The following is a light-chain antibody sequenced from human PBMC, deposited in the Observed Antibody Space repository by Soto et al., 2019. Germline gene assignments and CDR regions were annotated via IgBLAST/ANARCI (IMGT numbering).Light chain of an antibody. CDR1: ESLLHSDGNTY. CDR3: MQATQFPWT. J-gene: IGKJ1*01. CDR2: KTS. V-gene: IGKV2-24*01. Sequence: DILMTQTPLSSPFTLGQPSSISCRSNESLLHSDGNTYLNWLQKRPGQPPRLLIYKTSDRFSGVPDRFRGSGAGTDFTLEISRVEAGDVGVYYCMQATQFPWTFGQGTKVDI.